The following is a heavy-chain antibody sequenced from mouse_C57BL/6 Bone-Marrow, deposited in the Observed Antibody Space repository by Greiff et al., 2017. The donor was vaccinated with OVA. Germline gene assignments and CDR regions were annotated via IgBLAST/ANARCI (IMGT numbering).Heavy chain of an antibody. CDR3: ARPRDVGYAMDY. CDR1: GFTFSDYG. J-gene: IGHJ4*01. CDR2: ISSGSSTI. Sequence: EVKLVESGGGLVKPGGSLKLSCAASGFTFSDYGMHWVRQAPEKGLEWVAYISSGSSTIYYADTVKGRFTISRDNAKNTLILQMTSLRSEDTAMYYCARPRDVGYAMDYWGQGTSVTVSS. V-gene: IGHV5-17*01. D-gene: IGHD3-3*01.